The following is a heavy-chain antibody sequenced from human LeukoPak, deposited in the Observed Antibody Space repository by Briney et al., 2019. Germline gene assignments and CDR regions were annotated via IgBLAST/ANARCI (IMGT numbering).Heavy chain of an antibody. D-gene: IGHD6-13*01. CDR3: ARDKGSSWSDAFDI. V-gene: IGHV3-53*01. Sequence: TGGSLRLSCAASGFTVSSNYVTWVRQAPGKGLEWVSVISIPGSITYADSVKGRFTTSRDNSKNTLYLQMNSLRADDTAVYYCARDKGSSWSDAFDIWGQGTMVTVS. CDR2: ISIPGSI. J-gene: IGHJ3*02. CDR1: GFTVSSNY.